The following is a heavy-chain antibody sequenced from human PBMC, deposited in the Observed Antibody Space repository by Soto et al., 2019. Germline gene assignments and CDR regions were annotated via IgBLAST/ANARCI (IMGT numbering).Heavy chain of an antibody. CDR1: GFTFSTYS. CDR2: INSRSSTI. J-gene: IGHJ4*02. D-gene: IGHD7-27*01. V-gene: IGHV3-48*02. Sequence: EVQLVESGGGLVQPGGSLRLSCAASGFTFSTYSMNWFRQAPGKGLEWVSYINSRSSTIHYTYSVKGRFTISRYNAKNSLYLQMNSLRDEDTAVYYCARDVTATGDFDYWGQGTLVTVSS. CDR3: ARDVTATGDFDY.